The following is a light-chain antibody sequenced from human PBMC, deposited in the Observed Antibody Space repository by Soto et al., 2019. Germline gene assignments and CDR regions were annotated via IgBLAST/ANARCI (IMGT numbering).Light chain of an antibody. CDR2: GAS. CDR3: QQYDTWPQT. V-gene: IGKV3-15*01. J-gene: IGKJ1*01. CDR1: QSVGGN. Sequence: EIFMTQSPGTLSVSPGERGTLSCRASQSVGGNLAWYQQKSGQPPRLLIFGASSMATGVPARFSGSGSGTDFTLTITSLQTEDLADYFCQQYDTWPQTFGQATRVEI.